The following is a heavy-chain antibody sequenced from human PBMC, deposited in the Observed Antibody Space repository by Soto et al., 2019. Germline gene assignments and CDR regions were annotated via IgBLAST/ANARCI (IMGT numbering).Heavy chain of an antibody. CDR3: ARGAWDIVVVPAAKGPYYYYMDF. CDR1: GGSFSGYY. CDR2: INHSGST. J-gene: IGHJ6*03. V-gene: IGHV4-34*01. D-gene: IGHD2-2*01. Sequence: PSETLSLTCAVYGGSFSGYYWSWIRQPPGKGLEWIGEINHSGSTNYNPSLKSRVTISVDTSKNQFSLKLSSVTAADTAVYYCARGAWDIVVVPAAKGPYYYYMDFWGKGTTVTVSS.